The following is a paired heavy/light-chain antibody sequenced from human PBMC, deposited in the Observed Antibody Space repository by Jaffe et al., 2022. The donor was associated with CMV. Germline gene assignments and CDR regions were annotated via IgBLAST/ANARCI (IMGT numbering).Light chain of an antibody. Sequence: DIQMTQSPSSLSASVGDRVTITCRASQGIRNDLGWYQQKPGKAPKRLIYAASSLQSGVPSRFSGSGSGTEFTLTISSLQPEDFATYYCLQHNSYPRTFGQGTKLEIK. CDR1: QGIRND. CDR2: AAS. CDR3: LQHNSYPRT. V-gene: IGKV1-17*01. J-gene: IGKJ2*01.
Heavy chain of an antibody. CDR3: AKDHGHYYDSSGYLPWHAFDI. V-gene: IGHV3-23*04. CDR2: ISGSGGST. Sequence: EVQLVESGGGLVQPGGSLRLSCAASGFTFSSYAMSWVRQAPGKGLEWVSAISGSGGSTYYADSVKGRFTISRDNSKNTLYLQMNSLRAEDTAVYYCAKDHGHYYDSSGYLPWHAFDIWGQGTMVTVSS. CDR1: GFTFSSYA. J-gene: IGHJ3*02. D-gene: IGHD3-22*01.